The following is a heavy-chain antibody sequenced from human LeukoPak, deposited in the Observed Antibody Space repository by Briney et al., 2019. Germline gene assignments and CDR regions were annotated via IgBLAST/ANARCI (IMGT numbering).Heavy chain of an antibody. D-gene: IGHD3-16*01. CDR2: INHSGST. CDR1: GGSFSGYY. CDR3: ARRRGASGGRLRPLDY. Sequence: SETLSLTCAVYGGSFSGYYWSWIRQPPGKGLEWIGEINHSGSTNYNPSLKSRVTISVDTSKNQFSLKLSSVTAADTAVYYCARRRGASGGRLRPLDYWGQGTLVTVSS. V-gene: IGHV4-34*01. J-gene: IGHJ4*02.